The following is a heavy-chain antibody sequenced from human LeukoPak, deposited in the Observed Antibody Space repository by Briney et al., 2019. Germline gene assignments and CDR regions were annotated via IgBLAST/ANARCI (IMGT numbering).Heavy chain of an antibody. CDR2: IYYSGNT. CDR1: GGSITSYY. D-gene: IGHD5-24*01. V-gene: IGHV4-59*01. Sequence: SETLSLTCTVSGGSITSYYWSWIRQPPGKGLEWIGYIYYSGNTNYNPSLKSRVTISVDTSKNQFSLKLSSVTAADTAVYYCASEDGSTSSFDYWGQGTLVTVSS. CDR3: ASEDGSTSSFDY. J-gene: IGHJ4*02.